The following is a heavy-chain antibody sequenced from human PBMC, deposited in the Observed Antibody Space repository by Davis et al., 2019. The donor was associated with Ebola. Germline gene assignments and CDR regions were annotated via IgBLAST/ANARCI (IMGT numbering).Heavy chain of an antibody. Sequence: ASVKVSCKASGYTFSSYYMNWVRQAPGQGPEWMGIINPSGGSTRYAQKFQGRVTMTRDTSTRTVYMELSSLRSEDTAVYYCARGTVSTPYGLDVWGQGTTVTVSS. J-gene: IGHJ6*02. CDR1: GYTFSSYY. CDR3: ARGTVSTPYGLDV. D-gene: IGHD4-17*01. V-gene: IGHV1-46*01. CDR2: INPSGGST.